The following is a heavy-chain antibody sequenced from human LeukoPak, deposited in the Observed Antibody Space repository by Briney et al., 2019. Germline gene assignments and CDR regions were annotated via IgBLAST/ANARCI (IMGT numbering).Heavy chain of an antibody. CDR1: GYTFTSYG. Sequence: ASVKVSCKASGYTFTSYGISWVRQAPGQGLEWMGWISAYNGNTSYAQKLQGRVTMTTDTSTSTAYMELRSLRSDDTAVYYCARDLTVGAKGPFDYWGQGTLVTVSS. V-gene: IGHV1-18*01. CDR2: ISAYNGNT. D-gene: IGHD1-26*01. CDR3: ARDLTVGAKGPFDY. J-gene: IGHJ4*02.